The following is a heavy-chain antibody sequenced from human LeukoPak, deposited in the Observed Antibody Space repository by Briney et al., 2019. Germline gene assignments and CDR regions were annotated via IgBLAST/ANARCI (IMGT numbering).Heavy chain of an antibody. CDR1: GSTLTVYY. D-gene: IGHD6-13*01. Sequence: ASVKLSCKASGSTLTVYYMHWMRQAPGPGLEWMGWINPNSGGTNYAQKFQGRVTMTRDTSISTAYMELSRLRSDDTAVYYCARDRGRAAAGTIYYYYMDVWGKGTTVTISS. J-gene: IGHJ6*03. CDR2: INPNSGGT. CDR3: ARDRGRAAAGTIYYYYMDV. V-gene: IGHV1-2*02.